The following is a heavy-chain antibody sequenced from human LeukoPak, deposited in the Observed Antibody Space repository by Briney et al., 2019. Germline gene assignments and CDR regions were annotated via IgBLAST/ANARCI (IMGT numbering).Heavy chain of an antibody. CDR1: GFTFSTYG. CDR2: LSYDGSNE. V-gene: IGHV3-30*18. Sequence: GGSLRLSCEASGFTFSTYGMHWVRQAPGKGLEWVAVLSYDGSNEYYADSVKGRFTISRDNSKNTLYLQMSSLRAEDTAVYYCAKEFNRGLPDYWGQGTLVTVPS. CDR3: AKEFNRGLPDY. J-gene: IGHJ4*02. D-gene: IGHD2-21*01.